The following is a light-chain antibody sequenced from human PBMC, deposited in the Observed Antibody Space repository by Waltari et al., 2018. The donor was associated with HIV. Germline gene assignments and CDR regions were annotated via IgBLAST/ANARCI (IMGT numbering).Light chain of an antibody. V-gene: IGLV3-1*01. CDR2: QDS. Sequence: SYELTQPPSVSVSPGQTASITCPGDNLGDKYACWYQQKPGQSPVLVSYQDSKRPSRSPVRFSGSNSGNTATLTISGTQAMDEADYYCQAWDSSTGVFGTGTKVTVL. CDR1: NLGDKY. J-gene: IGLJ1*01. CDR3: QAWDSSTGV.